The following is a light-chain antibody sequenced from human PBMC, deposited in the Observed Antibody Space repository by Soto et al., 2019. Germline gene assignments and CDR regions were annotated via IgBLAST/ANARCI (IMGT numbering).Light chain of an antibody. Sequence: QSVLTQPPSVSGAPGQRVTISCTGSSSNIGAGYDVNWYQHLPGAAPKLLIYTNGNRPSGVPDRFSGSKSGTSASLAITGLQAEDEGDYYCQSYDSGLSGSVFGGGTKLTV. CDR3: QSYDSGLSGSV. CDR2: TNG. CDR1: SSNIGAGYD. V-gene: IGLV1-40*01. J-gene: IGLJ3*02.